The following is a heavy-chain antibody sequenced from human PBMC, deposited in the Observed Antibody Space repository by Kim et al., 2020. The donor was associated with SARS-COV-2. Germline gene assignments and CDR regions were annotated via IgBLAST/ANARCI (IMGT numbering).Heavy chain of an antibody. CDR2: IWYDGSNK. J-gene: IGHJ4*02. V-gene: IGHV3-33*01. CDR3: ARDGAGLIVATISGGYFDY. CDR1: GFTFSSYG. D-gene: IGHD5-12*01. Sequence: GGSLRLSCAASGFTFSSYGMHWVRQAPGKGLEWVAVIWYDGSNKYYADSVKGRFTISRDNSKNTLYLQMNSLRAEDTAVYYCARDGAGLIVATISGGYFDYWGQGTLVTVSS.